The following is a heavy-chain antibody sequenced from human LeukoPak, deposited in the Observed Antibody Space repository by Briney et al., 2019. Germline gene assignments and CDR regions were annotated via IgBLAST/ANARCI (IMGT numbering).Heavy chain of an antibody. CDR3: ARGPTYYYGSGSYYFDY. CDR2: IYHSGST. Sequence: SETLSLTCAVSGYSISSGYYWGWLRPPPGKGLEWIGSIYHSGSTYYNPSLKSRVTISLDTSKNQFSLKLSSVTAADTAVYYCARGPTYYYGSGSYYFDYWGQGTLVTVSS. V-gene: IGHV4-38-2*01. J-gene: IGHJ4*02. D-gene: IGHD3-10*01. CDR1: GYSISSGYY.